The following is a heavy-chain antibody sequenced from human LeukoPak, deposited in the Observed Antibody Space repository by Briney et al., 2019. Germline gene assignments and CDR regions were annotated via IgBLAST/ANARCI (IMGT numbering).Heavy chain of an antibody. CDR3: ARSSPGYDSSGYPTNWFDP. CDR1: GFTFSSYA. V-gene: IGHV4-30-2*01. Sequence: LRLSCAASGFTFSSYAMSWVRQPPGKGLEWIGYIYHSGSTYYNPSLKSRVTISVDRSKNQFSLKLSSVTAADTAVYYCARSSPGYDSSGYPTNWFDPWGQGTLVTVSS. CDR2: IYHSGST. D-gene: IGHD3-22*01. J-gene: IGHJ5*02.